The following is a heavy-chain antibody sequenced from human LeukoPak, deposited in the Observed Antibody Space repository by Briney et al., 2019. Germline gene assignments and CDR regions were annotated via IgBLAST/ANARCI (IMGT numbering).Heavy chain of an antibody. CDR2: INHSGST. CDR1: GGSFSGYY. J-gene: IGHJ4*02. Sequence: SETLSLTCAVYGGSFSGYYWSWIRQPPGKGLEWIGEINHSGSTNYNPSLKSRVTISVDTSKNQFSLKLSSVTAADTAVYYCARGLDGAYCGSGSQHFDYWGQGTLVTASS. V-gene: IGHV4-34*01. D-gene: IGHD3-10*01. CDR3: ARGLDGAYCGSGSQHFDY.